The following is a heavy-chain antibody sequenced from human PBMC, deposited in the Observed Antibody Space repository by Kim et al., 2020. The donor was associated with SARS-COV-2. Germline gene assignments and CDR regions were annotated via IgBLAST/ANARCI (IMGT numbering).Heavy chain of an antibody. V-gene: IGHV1-2*02. CDR3: ARVRGAARDY. Sequence: TNYAQKFQGRVTMTRDTSISTAYMELSRLRSDDTAVYYCARVRGAARDYWGQGTLVTVSS. J-gene: IGHJ4*02. D-gene: IGHD6-6*01. CDR2: T.